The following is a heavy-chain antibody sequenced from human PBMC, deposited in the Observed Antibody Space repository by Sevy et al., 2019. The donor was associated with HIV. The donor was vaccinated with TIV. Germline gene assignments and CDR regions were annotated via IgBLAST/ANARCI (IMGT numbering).Heavy chain of an antibody. CDR2: IKNENEGGTT. Sequence: GGSLRLSCAASGFPFSDAWMNWVRQAPGKGLEWVGLIKNENEGGTTDYAAPVKGRFTISRDDSKNTLFLQMSSLKTEDTAIYYCTTDWCSGTTWVHAFDLWGQGTMVTVSS. CDR3: TTDWCSGTTWVHAFDL. J-gene: IGHJ3*01. CDR1: GFPFSDAW. V-gene: IGHV3-15*01. D-gene: IGHD1-7*01.